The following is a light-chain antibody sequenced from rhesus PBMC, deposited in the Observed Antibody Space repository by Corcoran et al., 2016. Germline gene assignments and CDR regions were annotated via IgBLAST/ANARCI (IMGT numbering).Light chain of an antibody. CDR1: LGITND. J-gene: IGKJ4*01. V-gene: IGKV1-25*01. CDR3: QHYFTTPLT. Sequence: DIQMTQSPSSLSASVGDRVTITCRASLGITNDLAWYQQKPGEPPKLLIYEASLLQGGIPSRFSGSGSGADFTLTISSLQSEDFGTYYCQHYFTTPLTFGGGTKVELK. CDR2: EAS.